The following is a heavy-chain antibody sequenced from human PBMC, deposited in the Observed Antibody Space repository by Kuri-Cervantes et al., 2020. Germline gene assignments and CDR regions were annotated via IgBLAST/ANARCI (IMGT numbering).Heavy chain of an antibody. CDR2: ISGSGGST. V-gene: IGHV3-23*01. J-gene: IGHJ6*02. Sequence: GGSLRLSCAASGFTFNRYVVSWVRQAPGKGLEWVSAISGSGGSTYYADSVKGRFTISRDNSKNTLYLQMNSLRAEDTAVYYCAKSADLLWFGELLGGMDVWGQGTTVTVSS. D-gene: IGHD3-10*01. CDR3: AKSADLLWFGELLGGMDV. CDR1: GFTFNRYV.